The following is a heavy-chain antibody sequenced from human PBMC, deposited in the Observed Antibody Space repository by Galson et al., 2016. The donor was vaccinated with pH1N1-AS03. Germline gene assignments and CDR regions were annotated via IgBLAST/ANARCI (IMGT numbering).Heavy chain of an antibody. CDR1: GYSFTNFD. Sequence: SVKVSCKASGYSFTNFDIKWVRQATGQGLEWMGWMNPNSGEAGYAQKFQGRVTLTRDTSITTAYMELSSLRSDDTAVYYCARVMANSWFDSWGQGTLVTVSS. CDR3: ARVMANSWFDS. J-gene: IGHJ5*01. CDR2: MNPNSGEA. V-gene: IGHV1-8*01. D-gene: IGHD5-24*01.